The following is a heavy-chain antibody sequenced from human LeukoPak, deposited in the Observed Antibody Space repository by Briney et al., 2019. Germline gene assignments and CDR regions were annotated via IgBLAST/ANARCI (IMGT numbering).Heavy chain of an antibody. CDR2: IYYTGST. CDR3: ASKNSGYVPDGDNWFDP. J-gene: IGHJ5*02. CDR1: GGSISSGSYY. V-gene: IGHV4-39*07. D-gene: IGHD5-12*01. Sequence: SETLSLTCTVSGGSISSGSYYWGWVRQPPGKGLDWIGSIYYTGSTYYYPSLRGRVTISVYTSKNQFSLKLSSVTAADTAVYYRASKNSGYVPDGDNWFDPWGQGTLVTVSS.